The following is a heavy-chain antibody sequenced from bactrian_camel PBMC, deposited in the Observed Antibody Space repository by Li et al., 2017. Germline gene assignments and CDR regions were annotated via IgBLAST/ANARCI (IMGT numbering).Heavy chain of an antibody. CDR2: IDSGGST. V-gene: IGHV3S9*01. Sequence: QVQLVESGGGLVQPGGSLRLSCAASGFTFSSYAMGWFRQAPGKGLEWIASIDSGGSTYYADSVRGRFTISKDVAKNTLYLQMNSLKSEDTALYYCVTWNFWGQGTQVTVS. CDR1: GFTFSSYA. CDR3: VTWNF. J-gene: IGHJ4*01.